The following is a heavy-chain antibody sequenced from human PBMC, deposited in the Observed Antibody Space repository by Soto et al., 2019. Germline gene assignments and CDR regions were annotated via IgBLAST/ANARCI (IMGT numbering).Heavy chain of an antibody. CDR1: GFTVSTFG. CDR2: ISRDGGTK. CDR3: TGEVASGD. V-gene: IGHV3-30*03. J-gene: IGHJ4*02. Sequence: SLRLSCAVSGFTVSTFGMHWVRQAPGKGLEWVAVISRDGGTKFYADSVKGRFTISRDNSRNTLFLEMNSLRGDDMAVYYCTGEVASGDWGQGTLVTVSS. D-gene: IGHD2-8*02.